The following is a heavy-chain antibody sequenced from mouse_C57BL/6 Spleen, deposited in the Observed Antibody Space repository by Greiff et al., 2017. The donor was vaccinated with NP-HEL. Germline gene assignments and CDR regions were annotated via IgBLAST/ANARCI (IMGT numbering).Heavy chain of an antibody. CDR2: ISSGSSTI. CDR3: ARGSYDAMDY. Sequence: EVKLVESGGGLVKPGGSLKLSCAASGFTFSDYGMHWVRQAPEKGLEWVAYISSGSSTIYYADTVKGRVTISRDNAKNTLFLQMTSLRSEDTSMYSCARGSYDAMDYWGQGTSVTVSS. D-gene: IGHD1-1*02. J-gene: IGHJ4*01. V-gene: IGHV5-17*01. CDR1: GFTFSDYG.